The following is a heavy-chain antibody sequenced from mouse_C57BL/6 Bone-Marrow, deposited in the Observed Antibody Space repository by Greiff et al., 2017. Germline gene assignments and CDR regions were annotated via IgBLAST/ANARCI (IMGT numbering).Heavy chain of an antibody. CDR1: GYTFTGYW. V-gene: IGHV1-9*01. Sequence: VQLQESGAELMKPGASVKLSCKATGYTFTGYWIEWVKQRPGHGLEWIGEILPGSGSTNYTEKFKGKGTFTAETSSNKAYLLLIILTTEDSAIYYCSSLTFSGYFDYWGQGTTLTVSS. CDR3: SSLTFSGYFDY. D-gene: IGHD1-1*01. CDR2: ILPGSGST. J-gene: IGHJ2*01.